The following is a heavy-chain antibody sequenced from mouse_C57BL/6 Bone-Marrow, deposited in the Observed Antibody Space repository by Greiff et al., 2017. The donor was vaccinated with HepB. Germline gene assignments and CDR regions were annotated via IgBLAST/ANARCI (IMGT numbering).Heavy chain of an antibody. J-gene: IGHJ2*01. CDR3: ARYTTVVAPDD. CDR2: INPGSGCT. V-gene: IGHV1-55*01. CDR1: GYTFTSYW. D-gene: IGHD1-1*01. Sequence: QVQLQQSGAELVKPGASVKMSCKASGYTFTSYWITWVKPRPGQGLEWIGDINPGSGCTNYNEKLQSKATLSVDTSSRTAYMQLSSLTSEDSAVYYFARYTTVVAPDDWGQGTTLTVSS.